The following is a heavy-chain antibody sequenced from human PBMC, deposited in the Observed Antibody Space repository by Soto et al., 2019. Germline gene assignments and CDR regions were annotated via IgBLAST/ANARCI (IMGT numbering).Heavy chain of an antibody. CDR1: GITFSDYW. V-gene: IGHV3-7*05. CDR3: ARDYNREFDY. CDR2: IKEDGSEK. D-gene: IGHD3-10*01. Sequence: TGGSLRLSCAASGITFSDYWMSWVRQAPGKGLEWVANIKEDGSEKYYVDSVKGRFTISRDNAKNSLYMQMNSLRAEDTAVYYCARDYNREFDYWGQGTPVTVSS. J-gene: IGHJ4*02.